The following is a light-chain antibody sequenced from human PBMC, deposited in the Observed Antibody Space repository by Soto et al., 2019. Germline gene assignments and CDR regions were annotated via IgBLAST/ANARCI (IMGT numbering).Light chain of an antibody. CDR2: DVV. CDR3: SSYTSTMTNV. J-gene: IGLJ1*01. Sequence: QSVLTQPASLSGSPGQSITISCTGTSSDVGGFNSVSWYQLRPGTAPKLILYDVVDRPSGVSYRFSGSKSGNTASLTISGLQAADEADYFCSSYTSTMTNVFGSGTKATVL. CDR1: SSDVGGFNS. V-gene: IGLV2-14*03.